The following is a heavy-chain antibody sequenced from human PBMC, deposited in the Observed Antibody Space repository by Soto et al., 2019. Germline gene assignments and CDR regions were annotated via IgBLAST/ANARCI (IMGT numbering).Heavy chain of an antibody. Sequence: QVQLVQSGAEVKKSGSSVKVSCKASGGTLSSYDFNWVRQAPGQGLEWMGGIIPLFGTANYAQKFQGRFTMTADDSTSTAYMELSSLTSEDTAVYYCARRGVVPAAIIYYYGMDVWGQGTTVTVSS. CDR1: GGTLSSYD. CDR2: IIPLFGTA. D-gene: IGHD2-2*01. CDR3: ARRGVVPAAIIYYYGMDV. V-gene: IGHV1-69*01. J-gene: IGHJ6*02.